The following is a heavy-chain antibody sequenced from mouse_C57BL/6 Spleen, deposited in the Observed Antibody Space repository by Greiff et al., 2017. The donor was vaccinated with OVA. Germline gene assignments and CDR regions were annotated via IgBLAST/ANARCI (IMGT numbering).Heavy chain of an antibody. D-gene: IGHD1-1*01. Sequence: QVQLQQPGAELVRPGTSVKLSCKASGYTFTSYWMHWVKQRPGQGLEWIGVIDPSDSYTNYNQKFKGKATLTVDTSSSTAYMQLSSLTSEDSAVYYCARGQGYYGSSYDGYAMDYWGQGTSVTVSS. J-gene: IGHJ4*01. V-gene: IGHV1-59*01. CDR1: GYTFTSYW. CDR2: IDPSDSYT. CDR3: ARGQGYYGSSYDGYAMDY.